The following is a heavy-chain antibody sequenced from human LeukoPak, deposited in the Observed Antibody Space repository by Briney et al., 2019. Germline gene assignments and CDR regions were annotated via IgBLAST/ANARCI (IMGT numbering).Heavy chain of an antibody. CDR2: ISWNSGSV. CDR3: AKSDPMVRGVDY. CDR1: GFTFDDYA. V-gene: IGHV3-9*01. Sequence: PGGSLRLSCAASGFTFDDYAMHWPRQAPGKGLEWVSGISWNSGSVGYADSVKGRFTISRDNAKNSLYLQMNSLRAEDTALYYCAKSDPMVRGVDYWGQGTLVTVSS. D-gene: IGHD3-10*01. J-gene: IGHJ4*02.